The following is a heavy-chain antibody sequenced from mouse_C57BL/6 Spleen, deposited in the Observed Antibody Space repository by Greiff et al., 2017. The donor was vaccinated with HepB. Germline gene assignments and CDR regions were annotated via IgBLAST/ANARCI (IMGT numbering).Heavy chain of an antibody. V-gene: IGHV1-82*01. Sequence: VQLQQSGPELVKPGDSVKISCKASGYAFSSSWMIWVKQRPGKGLEWIGRIYPGDGDTNYNGKFKGKATLTADKSSSTAYMQLSSLTSEDSAVYFCARTLDYWGQGTTLTVSS. CDR3: ARTLDY. CDR1: GYAFSSSW. J-gene: IGHJ2*01. CDR2: IYPGDGDT.